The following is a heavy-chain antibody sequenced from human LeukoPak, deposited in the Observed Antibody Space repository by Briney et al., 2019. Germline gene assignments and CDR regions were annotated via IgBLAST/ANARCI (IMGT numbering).Heavy chain of an antibody. Sequence: GGSLRLSCEGSGFTFSNYWMSWVRQAPGKGLEWVAFIRYDGSNKYYADSVKGRFTISRDNSKNTLYLQMNSLRAEDTAVYYCAKLTGDFWSGYNEPFDYWGQGTLVTVSS. D-gene: IGHD3-3*01. CDR2: IRYDGSNK. CDR3: AKLTGDFWSGYNEPFDY. J-gene: IGHJ4*02. V-gene: IGHV3-30*02. CDR1: GFTFSNYW.